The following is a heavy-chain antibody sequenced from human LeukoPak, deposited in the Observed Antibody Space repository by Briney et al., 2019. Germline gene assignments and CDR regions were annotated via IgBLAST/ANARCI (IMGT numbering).Heavy chain of an antibody. CDR1: GFTFSTYW. CDR2: INSDGSGT. D-gene: IGHD3-22*01. CDR3: ARPPAYDSRNYYFAY. J-gene: IGHJ4*02. V-gene: IGHV3-74*01. Sequence: PGGSLRLSCAASGFTFSTYWMHWVRQVPGKGLVWVSHINSDGSGTSYADSVKGRSTISRDNAKNTLYLQMNSLRVEDTAVYYCARPPAYDSRNYYFAYWGQGILVTVSS.